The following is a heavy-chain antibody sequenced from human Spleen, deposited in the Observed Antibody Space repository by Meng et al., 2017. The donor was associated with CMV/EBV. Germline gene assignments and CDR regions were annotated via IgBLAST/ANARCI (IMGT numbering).Heavy chain of an antibody. J-gene: IGHJ5*02. D-gene: IGHD6-13*01. CDR2: TYYRSKWYN. V-gene: IGHV6-1*01. CDR3: ARGAAAAGLNWFDP. Sequence: QGHLPQYSPRLVKPSRTLSPACAISGDSVSIDRAAWNWIRQSPSRGLEWLGRTYYRSKWYNDYAVSVKSRITINPDTSKNQFSLQLNSVTPEDTAVYYCARGAAAAGLNWFDPWGQGTLVTVSS. CDR1: GDSVSIDRAA.